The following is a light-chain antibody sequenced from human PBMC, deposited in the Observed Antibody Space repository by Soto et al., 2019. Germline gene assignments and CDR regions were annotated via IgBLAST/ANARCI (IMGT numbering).Light chain of an antibody. V-gene: IGKV3-11*01. Sequence: EIVLTQSPATLALSPGERATLSCRASQSVSSYLAWYQQKPGQAPRLLIYDTSNRATGIPARFSGSGSGTDFRLTISSLEPEDFAVYYCQQRSNWPLTFGGGTKVDIK. CDR2: DTS. CDR1: QSVSSY. CDR3: QQRSNWPLT. J-gene: IGKJ4*01.